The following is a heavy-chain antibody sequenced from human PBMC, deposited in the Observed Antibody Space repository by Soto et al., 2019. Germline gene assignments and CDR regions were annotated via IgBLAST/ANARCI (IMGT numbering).Heavy chain of an antibody. CDR1: GFSLSTSGVA. Sequence: QITLKESGPTLVRPTQTLTLTCTFSGFSLSTSGVAVGWIRQPPGKALEWLALIYWDNDRRYRPSLKSRLTIPKDTSKNPVVLIMTNMDPVVTATYYCAHRLVAAAGIRFDYWGQGTLFTVS. V-gene: IGHV2-5*02. D-gene: IGHD6-13*01. CDR3: AHRLVAAAGIRFDY. J-gene: IGHJ4*02. CDR2: IYWDNDR.